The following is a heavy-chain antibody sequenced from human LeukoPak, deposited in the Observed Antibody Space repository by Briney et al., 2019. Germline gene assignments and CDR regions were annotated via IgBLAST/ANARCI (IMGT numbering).Heavy chain of an antibody. Sequence: ASVKVSCKASGYTFTSYGISWVRQAPGQGLEWMGWISAGNGNTKYSQKFQGRVTITRDTSISTAYMELSRLRSDDTAVYYCARAVFSSGYQNFDYWGQGTLVTVSS. CDR2: ISAGNGNT. J-gene: IGHJ4*02. V-gene: IGHV1-18*01. CDR3: ARAVFSSGYQNFDY. CDR1: GYTFTSYG. D-gene: IGHD3-22*01.